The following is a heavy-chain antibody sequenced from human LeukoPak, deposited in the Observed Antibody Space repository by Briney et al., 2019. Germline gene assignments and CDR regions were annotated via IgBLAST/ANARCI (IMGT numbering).Heavy chain of an antibody. CDR2: ISSSGSTI. CDR1: GFTFSDYY. CDR3: AKRGVVIRVILVGFHKEANYFES. D-gene: IGHD3/OR15-3a*01. Sequence: GGSLRLSCAASGFTFSDYYMSWIRQAPGKGLEWVSYISSSGSTIYYADSVKGRFTISRDNPKNTLYLQMNSLRAEDTAVYFCAKRGVVIRVILVGFHKEANYFESWGQGALVTVSS. J-gene: IGHJ4*02. V-gene: IGHV3-11*01.